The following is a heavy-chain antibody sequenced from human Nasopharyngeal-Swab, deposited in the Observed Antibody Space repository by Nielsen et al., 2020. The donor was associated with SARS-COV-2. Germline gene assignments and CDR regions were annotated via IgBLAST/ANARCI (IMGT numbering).Heavy chain of an antibody. CDR2: IKSKTDGGTT. V-gene: IGHV3-15*07. D-gene: IGHD7-27*01. Sequence: VRQAPGKGLEWVSRIKSKTDGGTTDHAAPVKGRFTISRDDSKTTLYLQMNSLKTEDTAVYYCTTDLGSSGFDYWGQGTLVTVSS. CDR3: TTDLGSSGFDY. J-gene: IGHJ4*02.